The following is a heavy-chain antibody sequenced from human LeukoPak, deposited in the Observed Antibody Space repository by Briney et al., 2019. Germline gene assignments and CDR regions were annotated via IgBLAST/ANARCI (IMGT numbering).Heavy chain of an antibody. CDR3: ARMPSRNWNYAN. J-gene: IGHJ4*02. D-gene: IGHD1-7*01. Sequence: GGSLRLSCAASEFTFSRYSMNWVRQAPGKGLEWVSSIDSSNTYAHYADSVKGRFTISRDNAKNSLYLQMNSLRAEDTAVYYCARMPSRNWNYANWGQGTLVTVSS. CDR1: EFTFSRYS. CDR2: IDSSNTYA. V-gene: IGHV3-21*01.